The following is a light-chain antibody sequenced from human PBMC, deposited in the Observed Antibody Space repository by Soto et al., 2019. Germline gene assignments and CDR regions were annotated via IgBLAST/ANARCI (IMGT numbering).Light chain of an antibody. J-gene: IGKJ1*01. V-gene: IGKV1-5*03. CDR1: QNINSW. Sequence: DIHMTQSPSTLSASVGDRVTITCRASQNINSWLAWYQQNPGKAPKLLIYEASSLEKGVPARFGGSGSGTEFTLTISSLQPDDFATYYCQQYNVYSWTFGQGTKVEIK. CDR3: QQYNVYSWT. CDR2: EAS.